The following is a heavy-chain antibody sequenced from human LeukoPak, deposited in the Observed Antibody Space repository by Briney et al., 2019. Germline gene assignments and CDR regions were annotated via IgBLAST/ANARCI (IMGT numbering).Heavy chain of an antibody. Sequence: GGSLRLSCAASGFTFSSYSMNWVRQAPGKGLEWVSSISSSSRYIYYADSMKGRFTISRDNAKNSLYLQMNSLRDEDTAVYYCARDRPYSNSPPGPWGQGTLVTVSS. J-gene: IGHJ5*02. D-gene: IGHD6-6*01. CDR1: GFTFSSYS. CDR3: ARDRPYSNSPPGP. V-gene: IGHV3-21*01. CDR2: ISSSSRYI.